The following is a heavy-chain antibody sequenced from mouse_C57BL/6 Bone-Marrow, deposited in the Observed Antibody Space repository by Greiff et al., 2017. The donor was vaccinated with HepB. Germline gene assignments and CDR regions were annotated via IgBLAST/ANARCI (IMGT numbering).Heavy chain of an antibody. Sequence: VQLQHPGAELVKPGASVKMSCKASGYTFTSYWITWVKQRPGQGLEWIGDIYPGSGSTNYNEKFKSKATLTVDTSSSTAYMQLSSLTSEDSAVYYCALPYYYGSSYYFDYWGQGTTLTVSS. J-gene: IGHJ2*01. CDR3: ALPYYYGSSYYFDY. D-gene: IGHD1-1*01. CDR1: GYTFTSYW. CDR2: IYPGSGST. V-gene: IGHV1-55*01.